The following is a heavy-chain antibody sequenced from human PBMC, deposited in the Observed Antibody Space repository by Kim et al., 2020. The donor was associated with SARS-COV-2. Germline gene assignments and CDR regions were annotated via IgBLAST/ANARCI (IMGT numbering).Heavy chain of an antibody. Sequence: GGSLRLSCAASGFTFSSYAMSWVRQAPGKGLEWVSAISGSGGSTYYADSVKGRFTISRDNSKNTLYLQMNSLRAEDTAVYYCAKDRVPAAMIIGVFCYFDYWGQGTLVTVSS. CDR2: ISGSGGST. J-gene: IGHJ4*02. CDR3: AKDRVPAAMIIGVFCYFDY. D-gene: IGHD2-2*01. CDR1: GFTFSSYA. V-gene: IGHV3-23*01.